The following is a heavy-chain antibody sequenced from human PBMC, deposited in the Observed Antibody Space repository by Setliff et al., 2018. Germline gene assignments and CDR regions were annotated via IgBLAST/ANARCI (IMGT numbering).Heavy chain of an antibody. CDR3: ARAAKYDSSGYYGFWFDP. CDR2: IYSSGST. CDR1: GGSISSSH. Sequence: SETLSLTCTVSGGSISSSHWSWIRQPPGRGLEWIGYIYSSGSTNNNPSLKSRATISVDTSKNQFSLKLSSVTAADTAVYYCARAAKYDSSGYYGFWFDPWGQGTLVTVSS. D-gene: IGHD3-22*01. V-gene: IGHV4-59*01. J-gene: IGHJ5*02.